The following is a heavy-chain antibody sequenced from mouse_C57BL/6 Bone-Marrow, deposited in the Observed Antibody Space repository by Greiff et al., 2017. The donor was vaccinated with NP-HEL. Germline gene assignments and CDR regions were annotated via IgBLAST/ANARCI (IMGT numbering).Heavy chain of an antibody. CDR1: GFPITSGYY. V-gene: IGHV12-3*01. CDR2: ITHSGET. Sequence: QLQESGPGLVKPSQSLFLTCSITGFPITSGYYWIWIRQSPGKPLEWMGYITHSGETFYNPSLQRPISITRETSKNQFFLQLNSVTTEDTAMYYCAGDMSGNYLFAYWGQGTLVTVSA. D-gene: IGHD2-1*01. J-gene: IGHJ3*01. CDR3: AGDMSGNYLFAY.